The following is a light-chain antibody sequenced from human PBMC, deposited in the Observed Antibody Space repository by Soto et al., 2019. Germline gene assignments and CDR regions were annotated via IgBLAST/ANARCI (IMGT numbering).Light chain of an antibody. CDR2: GNS. Sequence: SVLTQPPSVAGAPGQRVTISCTGGSPNIGAGYDVHWYQQLPGTAPKLLIYGNSNRPSGVPDRFSGSKSGTSASLAITGLQAEDEADYYCQSYDSSLSGSYVFGTGTKVTVL. V-gene: IGLV1-40*01. CDR3: QSYDSSLSGSYV. J-gene: IGLJ1*01. CDR1: SPNIGAGYD.